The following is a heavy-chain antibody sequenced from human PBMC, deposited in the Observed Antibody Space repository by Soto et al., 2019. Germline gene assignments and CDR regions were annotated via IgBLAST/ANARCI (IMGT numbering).Heavy chain of an antibody. CDR3: AKPLAYYYDSSGPGT. V-gene: IGHV3-23*01. CDR1: GFTFSSYA. Sequence: PGGSLRLSCAASGFTFSSYAMSWVRQAPGKGLEWVSAISGGGGSTYYADSVKGRFTISRDNSKNTLYLQMNSLRAEDTAVYYCAKPLAYYYDSSGPGTWGQGTMVTVSS. CDR2: ISGGGGST. J-gene: IGHJ3*01. D-gene: IGHD3-22*01.